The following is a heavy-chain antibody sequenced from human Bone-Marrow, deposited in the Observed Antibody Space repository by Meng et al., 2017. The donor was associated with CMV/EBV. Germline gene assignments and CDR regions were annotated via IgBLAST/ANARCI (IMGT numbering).Heavy chain of an antibody. J-gene: IGHJ4*02. CDR3: ARVGQLGYADY. V-gene: IGHV3-7*03. CDR2: IKEDGSEK. CDR1: GFTFSGYW. D-gene: IGHD5-18*01. Sequence: GEALKTSCAASGFTFSGYWMTWVRQAPGKGLEWVANIKEDGSEKYYVDSVKGRFTISRDNPKNMLYLQKNSLRAEDTAVYYCARVGQLGYADYWGQGTLVTVSS.